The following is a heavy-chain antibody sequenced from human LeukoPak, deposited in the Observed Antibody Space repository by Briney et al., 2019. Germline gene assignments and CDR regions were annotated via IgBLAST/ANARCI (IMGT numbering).Heavy chain of an antibody. D-gene: IGHD5-18*01. CDR2: IKQDGSEK. J-gene: IGHJ4*02. Sequence: PGGSLRLSCAASGFAFSSYWMSWVRQAPGKGLEWVANIKQDGSEKYYVDSVKGRFTISRDNSKNTLYLQMNSLRAEDTAVYYCAKDLLRPFQASMDTAMVTAFDYWGQGTLVTVSS. CDR1: GFAFSSYW. CDR3: AKDLLRPFQASMDTAMVTAFDY. V-gene: IGHV3-7*01.